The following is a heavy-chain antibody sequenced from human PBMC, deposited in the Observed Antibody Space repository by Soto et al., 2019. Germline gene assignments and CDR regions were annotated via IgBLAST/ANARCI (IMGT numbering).Heavy chain of an antibody. Sequence: QVQLQESGPGLVKPSQTLSLTCTVSGGSISSVGYYWSWIRQHPGKGLEWIGYIYYSGSTYYNPSLTSRVTISVDTSKNQFSLKLSSVTAADTAVYYCASDYDFWSGYYSAWGQGTLVTVSS. J-gene: IGHJ5*02. CDR1: GGSISSVGYY. D-gene: IGHD3-3*01. CDR3: ASDYDFWSGYYSA. V-gene: IGHV4-31*03. CDR2: IYYSGST.